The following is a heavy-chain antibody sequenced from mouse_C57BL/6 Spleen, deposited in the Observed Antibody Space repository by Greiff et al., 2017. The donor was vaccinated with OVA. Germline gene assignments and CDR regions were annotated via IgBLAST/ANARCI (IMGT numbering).Heavy chain of an antibody. Sequence: EVQLVESGGDLVKPGGSLKLSCAASGFTFSSYGMSWVRQTPDKRLEWVATISSGGSYTYYPDSVKGRFTISRDNAKNTLYLQMSSLKSEDTAMYYCARHDLFDYWGQGTTLTVSS. CDR2: ISSGGSYT. J-gene: IGHJ2*01. V-gene: IGHV5-6*01. CDR3: ARHDLFDY. CDR1: GFTFSSYG.